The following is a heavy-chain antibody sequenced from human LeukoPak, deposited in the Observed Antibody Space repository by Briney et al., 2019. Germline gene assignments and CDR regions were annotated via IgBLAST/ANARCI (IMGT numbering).Heavy chain of an antibody. CDR2: ISDSGGST. CDR1: GFTFSDYA. J-gene: IGHJ4*02. V-gene: IGHV3-23*01. CDR3: ARHDSFIPY. Sequence: PGGSLRLSCVASGFTFSDYAMRWVRQAPGKGLEWVSGISDSGGSTYYADSVKGRCTISRDNSKNTVSLQMNNLRAEDTAVYFCARHDSFIPYWGQGTLVTVTS. D-gene: IGHD3-16*02.